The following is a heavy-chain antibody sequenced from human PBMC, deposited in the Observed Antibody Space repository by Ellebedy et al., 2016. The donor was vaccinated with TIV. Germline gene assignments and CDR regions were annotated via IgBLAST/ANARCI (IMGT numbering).Heavy chain of an antibody. CDR2: ISAYNGNT. J-gene: IGHJ4*02. D-gene: IGHD3-10*01. CDR3: ARWGSGTYYNVVPDY. Sequence: ASVKVSXXASGYTFTSNGISWVRQAPGQGLEWMGWISAYNGNTNYAQKLQGRVTMTTDTSTSTAYMELRSLRSDDTAVYYCARWGSGTYYNVVPDYWGQGTLVTVSS. V-gene: IGHV1-18*01. CDR1: GYTFTSNG.